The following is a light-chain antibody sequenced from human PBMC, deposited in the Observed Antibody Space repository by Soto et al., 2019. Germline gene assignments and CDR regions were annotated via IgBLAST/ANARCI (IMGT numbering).Light chain of an antibody. CDR1: QGISSY. Sequence: AIRMTQSPSSFSASTGDRVTITCRASQGISSYLAWYQQKPGKAPKLLISAASTLQSGVPSRFSGSGSGTDFTLTISSLQPEDVATYHCQQYHSYPPTFGQGTKVEIK. V-gene: IGKV1-8*01. CDR3: QQYHSYPPT. CDR2: AAS. J-gene: IGKJ1*01.